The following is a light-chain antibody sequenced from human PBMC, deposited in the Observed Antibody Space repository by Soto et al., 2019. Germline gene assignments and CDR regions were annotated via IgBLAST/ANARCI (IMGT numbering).Light chain of an antibody. J-gene: IGKJ4*01. CDR3: QQRSTWPLT. V-gene: IGKV3-11*01. CDR2: DAS. CDR1: QSVGSY. Sequence: EIVLTQSPGTLSLSPGERATLSCRASQSVGSYFAWLQQKPGQTPRLLIYDASNRATGIPARFTGSGSGTDFTLTISSLEPEDFAVYYCQQRSTWPLTFGGGTKVDIK.